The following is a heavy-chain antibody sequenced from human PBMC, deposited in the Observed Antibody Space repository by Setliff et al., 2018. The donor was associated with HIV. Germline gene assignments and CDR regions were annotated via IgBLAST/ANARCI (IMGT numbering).Heavy chain of an antibody. CDR1: GGSITGYY. CDR2: VYYSGST. Sequence: ETLSLTCTVSGGSITGYYWSWIRQPPGKGLEWIGSVYYSGSTTYNPSLRSRVTISIDTSKNQFSLNLRSVTAADTAVYYCARDPPGYGDSKDYWGQGKLVTVSS. J-gene: IGHJ4*02. V-gene: IGHV4-59*01. D-gene: IGHD4-17*01. CDR3: ARDPPGYGDSKDY.